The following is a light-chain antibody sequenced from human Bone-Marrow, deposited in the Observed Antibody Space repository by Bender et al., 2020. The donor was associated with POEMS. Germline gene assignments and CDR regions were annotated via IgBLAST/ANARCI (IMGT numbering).Light chain of an antibody. Sequence: QSALTQPASVSGSPGQSITISCTGTSSDVGTYNLVSWYQQHPEKAPKLMIYDVTTRPSGVSNRFSGSKSGNTASLTISGLQAEDEADYYCSSYTSSNTLVFGGGTKLTVL. CDR3: SSYTSSNTLV. J-gene: IGLJ3*02. V-gene: IGLV2-14*02. CDR1: SSDVGTYNL. CDR2: DVT.